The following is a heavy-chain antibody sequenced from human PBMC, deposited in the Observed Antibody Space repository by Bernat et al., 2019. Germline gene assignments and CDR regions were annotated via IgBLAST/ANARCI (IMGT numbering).Heavy chain of an antibody. CDR3: ASGGNSGSRRFDY. D-gene: IGHD1-26*01. V-gene: IGHV3-48*01. CDR2: ISSSGSTI. J-gene: IGHJ4*01. Sequence: EVQLVESGGGLVQPGGSLRLSCAASGFTFSSYSMNWVRQAPGKGLEWVSYISSSGSTIYYADSVKGRFTISRDNAKNSLYLQMNSLRAEDTAVYYCASGGNSGSRRFDYWGQEPWSPSPQ. CDR1: GFTFSSYS.